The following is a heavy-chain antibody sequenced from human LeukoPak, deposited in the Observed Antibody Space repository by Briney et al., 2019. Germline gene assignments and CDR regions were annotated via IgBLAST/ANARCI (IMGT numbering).Heavy chain of an antibody. CDR3: AKETNYDFWSGYLYYSDY. V-gene: IGHV3-23*01. Sequence: PGGSLRLSCAASGFTFSSYAMSWVRQAPGKGLEWVSAISGSGGSTYYADSVKGRFTISRDNSKNTLYLQMNSLRAEDTAVYYCAKETNYDFWSGYLYYSDYWGQGTLVTVSS. CDR2: ISGSGGST. CDR1: GFTFSSYA. D-gene: IGHD3-3*01. J-gene: IGHJ4*02.